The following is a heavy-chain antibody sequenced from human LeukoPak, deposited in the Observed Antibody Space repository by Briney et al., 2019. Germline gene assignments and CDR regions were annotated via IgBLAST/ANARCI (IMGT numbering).Heavy chain of an antibody. D-gene: IGHD2-2*02. CDR3: AKDVGYCSSTSCYTFDY. CDR1: GFTFSSYA. V-gene: IGHV3-23*01. Sequence: QSGGSLRLSCAASGFTFSSYAMSWVRQAPGKGLEWVSAISGSGGSTYYADSVKGRFTISRDNSKNTLYLQMNSLRAEDTAVYYCAKDVGYCSSTSCYTFDYWGQGTLVTVSS. CDR2: ISGSGGST. J-gene: IGHJ4*02.